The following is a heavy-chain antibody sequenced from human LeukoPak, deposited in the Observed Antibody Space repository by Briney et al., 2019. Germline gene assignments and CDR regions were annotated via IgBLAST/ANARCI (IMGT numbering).Heavy chain of an antibody. J-gene: IGHJ4*02. CDR3: ARDRADGYNYPGRSYFDY. V-gene: IGHV4-59*12. D-gene: IGHD5-24*01. CDR2: IHYSETT. Sequence: PSETLSLTCTVSGGSISSYYWSWIRQPPGKGLEWIASIHYSETTYYNPSLKSRVTISVDTSKNQFSLKLSSVTAADTAVYYCARDRADGYNYPGRSYFDYWGQGTLVTVSS. CDR1: GGSISSYY.